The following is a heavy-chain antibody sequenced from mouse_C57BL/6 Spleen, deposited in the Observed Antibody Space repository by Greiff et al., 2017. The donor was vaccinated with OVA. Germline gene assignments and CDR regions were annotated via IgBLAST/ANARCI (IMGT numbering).Heavy chain of an antibody. CDR2: INPNNGGT. V-gene: IGHV1-26*01. CDR3: ARRPPQTGYYFDY. D-gene: IGHD4-1*01. CDR1: GYTFTDYY. J-gene: IGHJ2*01. Sequence: VQLQQSGPELVKPGASVKISCKASGYTFTDYYMNWVKQSHGKSLEWIGDINPNNGGTSYNQKFKGKATLTVDKSSSTAYMELRSLTSEDSAVYYCARRPPQTGYYFDYWGQGTTLTVSS.